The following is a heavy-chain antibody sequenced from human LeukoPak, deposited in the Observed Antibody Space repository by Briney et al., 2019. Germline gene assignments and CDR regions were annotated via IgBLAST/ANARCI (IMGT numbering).Heavy chain of an antibody. CDR1: GFSFSSYA. J-gene: IGHJ4*02. D-gene: IGHD3-22*01. CDR2: ISGSGGST. CDR3: ATDTYYYDSSGLCCDY. Sequence: PGGSLRLSCAVSGFSFSSYAMSWVRQAPGKGLEWVSAISGSGGSTYYADSVKGRFTISRDNSKNTLYLQMNSLRAEDTAVYYCATDTYYYDSSGLCCDYWGQGTLVTVSS. V-gene: IGHV3-23*01.